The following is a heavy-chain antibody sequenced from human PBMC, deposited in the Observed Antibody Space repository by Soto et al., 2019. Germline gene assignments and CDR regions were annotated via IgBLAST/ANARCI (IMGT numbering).Heavy chain of an antibody. D-gene: IGHD4-17*01. CDR2: ISYDGSNK. J-gene: IGHJ6*03. Sequence: GGSLRLSCAASGFTFSSYGIHWVRQAPGKGLEWVAVISYDGSNKYYADSVKGRFTISRDNSKNTLYLQMNSLRAEDTAVYYCARVPSTVTKLSYYYYYMDVWGKGTTVTVSS. CDR1: GFTFSSYG. V-gene: IGHV3-30*03. CDR3: ARVPSTVTKLSYYYYYMDV.